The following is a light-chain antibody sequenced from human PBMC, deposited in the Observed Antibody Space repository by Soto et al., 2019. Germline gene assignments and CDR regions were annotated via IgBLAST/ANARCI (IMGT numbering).Light chain of an antibody. CDR1: QGISTY. Sequence: IRMTQSPSSLSASTGDRVTITCRASQGISTYLAWYQQKPGKAPKLLIYAASTLQSGVPSRFSGSGSGTDFTLTISCLQSEEVATYYCQQYYTYPRAWTFGQGTEV. J-gene: IGKJ1*01. CDR2: AAS. V-gene: IGKV1-8*01. CDR3: QQYYTYPRAWT.